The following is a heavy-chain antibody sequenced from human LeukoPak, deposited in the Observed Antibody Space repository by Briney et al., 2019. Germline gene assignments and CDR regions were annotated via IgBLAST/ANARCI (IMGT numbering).Heavy chain of an antibody. J-gene: IGHJ4*02. V-gene: IGHV3-21*01. CDR3: ARALSYSYGSMDF. Sequence: GGSLRLSCADSGFTFSSYSMNWVRQAPGKGLEWVSSISSGSKYIYNADSVKGRFTISRGNAKRSLYLQMNSLRVEDTAVYYCARALSYSYGSMDFWGQGTLVIVSS. CDR2: ISSGSKYI. CDR1: GFTFSSYS. D-gene: IGHD5-18*01.